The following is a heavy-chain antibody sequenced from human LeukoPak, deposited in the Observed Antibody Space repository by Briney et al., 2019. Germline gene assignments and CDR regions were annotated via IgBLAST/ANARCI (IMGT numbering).Heavy chain of an antibody. CDR2: ISDSGLST. D-gene: IGHD2/OR15-2a*01. J-gene: IGHJ4*02. CDR3: ARDLGFSRNRYFDY. CDR1: GFNFRDYA. V-gene: IGHV3-23*01. Sequence: GGSLRLSCTASGFNFRDYAMTWVRQSPGKGLEWVSTISDSGLSTYYADSVKGRFTISRDDSKNTVFLQMNSLTAEDTAMFYCARDLGFSRNRYFDYWGQGTLVTVSS.